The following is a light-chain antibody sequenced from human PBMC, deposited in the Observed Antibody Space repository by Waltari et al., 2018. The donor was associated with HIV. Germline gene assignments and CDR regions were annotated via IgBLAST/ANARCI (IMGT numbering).Light chain of an antibody. Sequence: ELVLTQSPGTLSLSPGERVTLSCRASQTVSSSFLAWYQQKAGQAPRLLIYGASSRATAIPDRFSGSGSGTDFTLTISRLEPEDFAVYFCQQYGRSPPNTFGQGTKVDIK. CDR3: QQYGRSPPNT. CDR1: QTVSSSF. CDR2: GAS. J-gene: IGKJ2*01. V-gene: IGKV3-20*01.